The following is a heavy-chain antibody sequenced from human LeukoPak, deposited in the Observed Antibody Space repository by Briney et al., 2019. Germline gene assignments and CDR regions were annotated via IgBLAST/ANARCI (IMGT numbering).Heavy chain of an antibody. D-gene: IGHD3-10*01. CDR3: ATGSQIRETAY. Sequence: GRSLRLSCAASGFTFSSYAMHWVRQAPGKGLEWVSYISGSGSDTNYADSVKGRFTISRDNAKNSLYLQMNSLRAEDTAVYYCATGSQIRETAYWGQGTLVTVSS. V-gene: IGHV3-21*04. CDR2: ISGSGSDT. J-gene: IGHJ4*02. CDR1: GFTFSSYA.